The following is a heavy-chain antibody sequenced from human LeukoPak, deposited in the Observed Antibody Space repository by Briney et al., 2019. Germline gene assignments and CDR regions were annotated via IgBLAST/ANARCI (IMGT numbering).Heavy chain of an antibody. V-gene: IGHV3-23*01. CDR2: ISGSGGST. J-gene: IGHJ4*02. D-gene: IGHD6-19*01. CDR3: AKDPYRYSSGRFNSFDY. Sequence: GGSLRLACAASGFTFSSYAMSWVRQAPGKGLEWVSAISGSGGSTYYADSVKGRFTIFRDNSKNTLYLQMNSLRAEDTVVYYCAKDPYRYSSGRFNSFDYWGQGTLVTVSS. CDR1: GFTFSSYA.